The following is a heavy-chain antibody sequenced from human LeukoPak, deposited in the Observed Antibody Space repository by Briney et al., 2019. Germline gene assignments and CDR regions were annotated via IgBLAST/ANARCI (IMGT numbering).Heavy chain of an antibody. J-gene: IGHJ4*02. CDR1: GFTFSTYA. Sequence: GGSLRLSCAASGFTFSTYAMSWVRQAPGKGLEWVSAISGSGANTYYADSAKGRFTISRDNSKNTLFLQMNSLRAEDTAVYYCARVRHCSAVTCLAYFDYWGQGTLVTVSS. V-gene: IGHV3-23*01. D-gene: IGHD2-15*01. CDR2: ISGSGANT. CDR3: ARVRHCSAVTCLAYFDY.